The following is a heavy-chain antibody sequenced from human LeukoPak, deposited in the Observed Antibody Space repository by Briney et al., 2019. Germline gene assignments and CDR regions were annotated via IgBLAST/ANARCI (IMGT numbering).Heavy chain of an antibody. CDR2: INTNTGNP. CDR1: GYTFTSYA. J-gene: IGHJ5*02. CDR3: ARGCHYYDSSGFKNWFDP. Sequence: VASVKVSCKASGYTFTSYAMNWVRQAPGQGLEWMGWINTNTGNPTYAQGFTGRFVFSLDTSVSTAYLQISSLKAEDTAVYYCARGCHYYDSSGFKNWFDPWGQGTLVTVSS. V-gene: IGHV7-4-1*02. D-gene: IGHD3-22*01.